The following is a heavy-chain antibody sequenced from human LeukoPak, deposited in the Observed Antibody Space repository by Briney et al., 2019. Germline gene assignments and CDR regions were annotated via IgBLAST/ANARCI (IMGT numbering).Heavy chain of an antibody. CDR2: IYHSGST. Sequence: SETLSLTCAVSGVSISISNWWSWVRQPPGEGLEWIGEIYHSGSTNYNPSLKSRVTISVDKSKNQFSLKLSSVTAADTAVYYCARGGYQLLPRVYYGMDVWGKGTTVTVSS. D-gene: IGHD2-2*01. J-gene: IGHJ6*04. V-gene: IGHV4-4*02. CDR3: ARGGYQLLPRVYYGMDV. CDR1: GVSISISNW.